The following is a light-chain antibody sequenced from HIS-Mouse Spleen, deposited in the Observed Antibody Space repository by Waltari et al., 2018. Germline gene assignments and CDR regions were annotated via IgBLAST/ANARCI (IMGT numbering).Light chain of an antibody. J-gene: IGLJ3*02. CDR3: CSYAGSSTYWV. CDR2: QGS. CDR1: SRALGRYNL. Sequence: QSALTQPASVSGSPGQSITISCTGTSRALGRYNLVSWYQQHPGKAPKLMIYQGSKRPSGVSNRFSGSKSGNTASLTISGLQAEDEADYYCCSYAGSSTYWVFGGGTKLTVL. V-gene: IGLV2-23*01.